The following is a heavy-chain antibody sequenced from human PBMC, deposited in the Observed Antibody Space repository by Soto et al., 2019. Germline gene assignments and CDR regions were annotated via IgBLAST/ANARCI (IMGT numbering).Heavy chain of an antibody. CDR2: IIPILGIA. Sequence: QVQLVQSGAEVKKPGSSVKVSCKASGGTFSSYTISWVRQAPGQGREWMGRIIPILGIANYAQKFQGRVTITADKSTSTAYMELSSLRSEDTAVYYCAARDGNWNYNLSFDYWGQGTLVTVSS. V-gene: IGHV1-69*02. J-gene: IGHJ4*02. D-gene: IGHD1-7*01. CDR3: AARDGNWNYNLSFDY. CDR1: GGTFSSYT.